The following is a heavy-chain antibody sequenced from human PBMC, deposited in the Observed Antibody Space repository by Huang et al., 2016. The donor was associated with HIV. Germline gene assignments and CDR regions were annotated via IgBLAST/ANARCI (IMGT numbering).Heavy chain of an antibody. J-gene: IGHJ6*02. CDR2: IYPGDSDT. V-gene: IGHV5-51*01. D-gene: IGHD3-10*01. CDR3: ARLIGSPSFYYGLDV. CDR1: GYRFRSNW. Sequence: EVQLVQSGAEVKKPGESLKISCKGSGYRFRSNWIGWGRQMPGKGLAWMGIIYPGDSDTRYSPSFQGQVTISADKSINTDYLQWSSLKASDTAMYYCARLIGSPSFYYGLDVWGQGTTVTVSS.